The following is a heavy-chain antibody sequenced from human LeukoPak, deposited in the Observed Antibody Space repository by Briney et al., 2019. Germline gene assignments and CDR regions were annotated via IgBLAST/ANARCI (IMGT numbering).Heavy chain of an antibody. CDR2: IWYDGSNK. D-gene: IGHD2-2*01. V-gene: IGHV3-30*19. CDR1: GFTFSSYG. CDR3: ARVSAYCSSTSCYYYYGMDV. J-gene: IGHJ6*04. Sequence: GGSLRLSCAASGFTFSSYGMYWVRQAPGKGLEWVAVIWYDGSNKYYADSVKGRFTISRDNSKNTLYLQMNSLRAEDTAVYYCARVSAYCSSTSCYYYYGMDVWGKGTTVTVSS.